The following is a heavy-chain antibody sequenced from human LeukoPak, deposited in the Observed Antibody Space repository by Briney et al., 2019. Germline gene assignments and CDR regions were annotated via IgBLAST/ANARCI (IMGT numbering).Heavy chain of an antibody. D-gene: IGHD2-15*01. Sequence: GGSLRLSCAASGFTFSSYAMSWVRQAPGKGLEWGSAISGSGGDTYSADSVKGRFTISRDNSKSTLYPQMNSLRAEDTAVYYCARQLGYCSGGNCYFDYWGQGTLVTVSS. CDR2: ISGSGGDT. CDR3: ARQLGYCSGGNCYFDY. CDR1: GFTFSSYA. J-gene: IGHJ4*02. V-gene: IGHV3-23*01.